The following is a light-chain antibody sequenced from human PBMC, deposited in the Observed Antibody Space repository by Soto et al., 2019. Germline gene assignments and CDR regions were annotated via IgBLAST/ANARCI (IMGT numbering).Light chain of an antibody. Sequence: QSALTQPASVSGSPGQSITISCTGTSSDVGGSNYVSWYQQHPNKAPKLMIYEVSNRPSGVSNRFSGSKSGNTASLTISGLQAEDEADYYCSSYTRSNTPVVFGGGTKLIVL. CDR3: SSYTRSNTPVV. V-gene: IGLV2-14*01. CDR1: SSDVGGSNY. CDR2: EVS. J-gene: IGLJ2*01.